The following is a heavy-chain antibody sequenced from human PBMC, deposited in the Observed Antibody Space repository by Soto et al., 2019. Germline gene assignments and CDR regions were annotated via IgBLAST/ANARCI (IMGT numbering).Heavy chain of an antibody. D-gene: IGHD2-2*01. V-gene: IGHV1-18*01. CDR1: GDTFGTSG. J-gene: IGHJ3*02. CDR2: ISAYNGNT. Sequence: QVQLVQSGAEMRKPGASVRVSCKTSGDTFGTSGFHWVRQAPGQGLEWMGWISAYNGNTYYIQKLQGRVTMTTDTSTSTAYMELRSLKSDDTAVYFCARHDLVVVPSALDIWCQGTMVTVSS. CDR3: ARHDLVVVPSALDI.